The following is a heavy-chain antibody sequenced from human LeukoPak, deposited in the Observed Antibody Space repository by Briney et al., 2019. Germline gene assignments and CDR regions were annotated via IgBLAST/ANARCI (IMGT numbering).Heavy chain of an antibody. D-gene: IGHD3-10*01. CDR2: INHSGST. CDR3: ARGLRLRYGSGSYYDY. J-gene: IGHJ4*02. V-gene: IGHV4-34*01. CDR1: GGSFSGYY. Sequence: SETLSLTCAVYGGSFSGYYWSWIRQPPGKGLGWIGEINHSGSTNYNPSLKSRVTISVDTSKNQFSLKLSSVTAADTAVYYCARGLRLRYGSGSYYDYWGQGTLVTVSS.